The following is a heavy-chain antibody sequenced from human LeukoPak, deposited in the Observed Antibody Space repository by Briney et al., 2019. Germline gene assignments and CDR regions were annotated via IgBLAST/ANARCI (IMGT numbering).Heavy chain of an antibody. D-gene: IGHD3-16*01. CDR1: GGSVSFSSYF. V-gene: IGHV4-39*01. J-gene: IGHJ4*02. CDR2: IDYSGIT. Sequence: SQTLSLTCTVSGGSVSFSSYFWGWIRQPPGKGLEWLGTIDYSGITYYNVSLKSRVTISVDRPKSQISLQLTSVTATDTAVYYCARQDDEFAYFDYWGQGTQVTVSS. CDR3: ARQDDEFAYFDY.